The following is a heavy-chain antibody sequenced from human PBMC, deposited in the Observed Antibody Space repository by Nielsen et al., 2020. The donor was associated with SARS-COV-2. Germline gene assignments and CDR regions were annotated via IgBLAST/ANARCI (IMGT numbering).Heavy chain of an antibody. CDR1: GFTFSSYA. D-gene: IGHD6-19*01. Sequence: GESLKISCAASGFTFSSYAMSWVRQAPGKGLEWVSAISGSGGSTYYADSVKGRFTTSRDNSKNTLYLQMNSLRAEDTAVYYCAKDLGAVAGNWFDPWGQGTLVTVSS. CDR2: ISGSGGST. V-gene: IGHV3-23*01. CDR3: AKDLGAVAGNWFDP. J-gene: IGHJ5*02.